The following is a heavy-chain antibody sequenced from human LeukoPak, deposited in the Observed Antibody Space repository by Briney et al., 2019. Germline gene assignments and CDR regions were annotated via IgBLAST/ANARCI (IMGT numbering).Heavy chain of an antibody. CDR1: GFTFDDYA. Sequence: PGGSLRLSCAASGFTFDDYAMHWVRQAPGKGLEWVSGISWNSGSIGYADSVKGRFTISRDNSKNTLYLQMNSLRAEDTAVYYCAKGSYSSGWYGSFDYWGQGTLVTVSS. CDR2: ISWNSGSI. V-gene: IGHV3-9*01. J-gene: IGHJ4*02. D-gene: IGHD6-19*01. CDR3: AKGSYSSGWYGSFDY.